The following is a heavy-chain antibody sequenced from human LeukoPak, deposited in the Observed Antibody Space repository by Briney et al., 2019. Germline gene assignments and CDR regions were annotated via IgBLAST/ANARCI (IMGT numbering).Heavy chain of an antibody. CDR1: GDSVSRDSAA. Sequence: SQTLSLTCAISGDSVSRDSAAWNWIRQSPSSGLEWLGRTYYRSKWCLRGRLTINPDTSKNQFSLQLTFVTPEDTAVYYCARGGFGLSVSLFDSWGQGTLVTVSS. CDR2: TYYRSKW. V-gene: IGHV6-1*01. D-gene: IGHD5/OR15-5a*01. CDR3: ARGGFGLSVSLFDS. J-gene: IGHJ5*01.